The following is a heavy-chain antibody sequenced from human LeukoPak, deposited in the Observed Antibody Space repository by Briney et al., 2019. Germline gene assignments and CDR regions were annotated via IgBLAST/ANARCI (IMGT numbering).Heavy chain of an antibody. V-gene: IGHV7-4-1*02. J-gene: IGHJ4*02. CDR3: ATDLKKGDSGCFDY. Sequence: GASVKVSCKASGYTFTSSALNWVRQAPGQGLEWMGWINTNTGTPTYAQGFTGRFVFSLDTSVSTAYPQISSLKAEDTAVYYCATDLKKGDSGCFDYWGQGTLVTVSS. CDR2: INTNTGTP. D-gene: IGHD6-19*01. CDR1: GYTFTSSA.